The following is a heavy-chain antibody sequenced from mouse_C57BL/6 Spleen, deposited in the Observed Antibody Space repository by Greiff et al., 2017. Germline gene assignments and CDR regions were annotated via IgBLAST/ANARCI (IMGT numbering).Heavy chain of an antibody. D-gene: IGHD2-3*01. J-gene: IGHJ4*01. CDR2: IDPETGGT. CDR1: GYTFTDYE. Sequence: QVQLKQSGAELVRPGASVTLSCKASGYTFTDYEMHWVKQTPVHGLEWIGAIDPETGGTAYNKKFKGKAILTAGKSSSNAYMELRRLTSEDSAVYYCTIYDGYPYAMDYWGQGTSVTGSS. CDR3: TIYDGYPYAMDY. V-gene: IGHV1-15*01.